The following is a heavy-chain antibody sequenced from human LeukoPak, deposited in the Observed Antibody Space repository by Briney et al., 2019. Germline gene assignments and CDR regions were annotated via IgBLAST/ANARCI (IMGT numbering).Heavy chain of an antibody. CDR1: GYTFSDYY. CDR2: IIPILGIA. D-gene: IGHD3-3*01. V-gene: IGHV1-69*04. CDR3: ARETEDDSIFGVVFGPLDY. J-gene: IGHJ4*02. Sequence: SVKVSCKASGYTFSDYYMHWVRQAPGQGLEWMGRIIPILGIANYAQKFQGRVTITADTSTNTAYMELGSLRSEDTAVYYCARETEDDSIFGVVFGPLDYWGQGTLVTVSS.